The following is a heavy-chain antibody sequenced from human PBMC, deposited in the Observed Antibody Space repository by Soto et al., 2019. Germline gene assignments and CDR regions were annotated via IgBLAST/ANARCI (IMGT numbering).Heavy chain of an antibody. D-gene: IGHD3-10*01. CDR2: ISRDGSNE. V-gene: IGHV3-30-3*01. J-gene: IGHJ4*02. Sequence: VASGGGVVQQGRSLTLSCEASGFTFRRHAIHWVRQAPGKGLEWVAVISRDGSNEYYEDSVKGRFTIPRDNSKNTLFLQLNSLRLEDTAVYYCARSRNGGVADSFDYWGQGTLVTVSS. CDR3: ARSRNGGVADSFDY. CDR1: GFTFRRHA.